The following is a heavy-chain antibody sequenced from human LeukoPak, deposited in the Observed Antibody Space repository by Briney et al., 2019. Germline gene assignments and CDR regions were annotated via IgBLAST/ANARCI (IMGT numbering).Heavy chain of an antibody. CDR3: AKGIGGVVITQDGAFDI. Sequence: GGSLRLSCAASGFTVSSNYMSWVRQAPGKGLEWVSVIYSGGSTYYADSVKGRFTISRDNSKNTLYLQMNSLRAEDTAVYYRAKGIGGVVITQDGAFDIWGQGTMVTVSS. D-gene: IGHD3-3*01. J-gene: IGHJ3*02. CDR1: GFTVSSNY. V-gene: IGHV3-53*01. CDR2: IYSGGST.